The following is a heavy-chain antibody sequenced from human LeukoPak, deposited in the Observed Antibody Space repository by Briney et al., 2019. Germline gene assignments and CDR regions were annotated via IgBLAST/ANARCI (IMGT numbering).Heavy chain of an antibody. CDR2: ISSSGSTI. CDR3: ARDTVVISHDAFDI. D-gene: IGHD3-22*01. Sequence: GGSLRLSCAASGFTFSSYEMNWVRQAPGKGLEWVSYISSSGSTIYYADSVKGRFTISRDNAKNSLYLQMNSLRAEDTAVYYCARDTVVISHDAFDIWGLGTMVTVSS. CDR1: GFTFSSYE. J-gene: IGHJ3*02. V-gene: IGHV3-48*03.